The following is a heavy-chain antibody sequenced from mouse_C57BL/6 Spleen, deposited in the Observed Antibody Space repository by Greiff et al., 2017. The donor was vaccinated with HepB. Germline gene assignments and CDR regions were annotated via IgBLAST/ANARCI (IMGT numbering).Heavy chain of an antibody. CDR2: IYPGDGDT. V-gene: IGHV1-82*01. D-gene: IGHD2-12*01. Sequence: VKLQQSGPELVKPGASVKISCKASGYAFSSSWMNWVKQRPGKGLEWIGRIYPGDGDTNYNGKFKGKATLTADKSSSTAYMQLSSLTSEDSAVYFCAREGLRLNWYFDVWGTGTTVTVSS. J-gene: IGHJ1*03. CDR3: AREGLRLNWYFDV. CDR1: GYAFSSSW.